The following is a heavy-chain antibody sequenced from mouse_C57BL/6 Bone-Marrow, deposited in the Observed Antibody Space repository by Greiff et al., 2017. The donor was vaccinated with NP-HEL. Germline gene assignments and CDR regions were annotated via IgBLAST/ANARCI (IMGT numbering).Heavy chain of an antibody. CDR1: GFTFSDYG. J-gene: IGHJ2*01. V-gene: IGHV5-17*01. D-gene: IGHD1-1*01. CDR2: ISSGSSTI. Sequence: EVKLMESGGGLVKPGGSLKLSCAASGFTFSDYGMHWVRQAPEKGLEWVAYISSGSSTIYYADTVKGRFTISRDNAKNTLFLQMTRLRSEDTAMYYCARYYYGSDDYWGQGTTLTVSS. CDR3: ARYYYGSDDY.